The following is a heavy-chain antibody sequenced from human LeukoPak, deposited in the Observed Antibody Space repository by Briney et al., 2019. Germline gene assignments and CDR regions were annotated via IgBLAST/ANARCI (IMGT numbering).Heavy chain of an antibody. Sequence: GGSLRLSCAASGFTFNFYSMHWVRQAPGKGLEYVSSISSEGKTTYYADSVKGRFTISRDNSKNTLYLQMSSLRPEDTAVYYCVKDRWVDHWGQGTLVTVSS. CDR2: ISSEGKTT. V-gene: IGHV3-64D*06. D-gene: IGHD6-13*01. J-gene: IGHJ4*02. CDR3: VKDRWVDH. CDR1: GFTFNFYS.